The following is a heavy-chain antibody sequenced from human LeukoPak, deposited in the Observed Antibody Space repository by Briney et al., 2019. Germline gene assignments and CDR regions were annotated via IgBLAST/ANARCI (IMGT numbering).Heavy chain of an antibody. CDR2: INPSGGST. CDR1: GGTFSSYA. Sequence: GASVKVSCKASGGTFSSYAISWVRQAPGQGLEWMGIINPSGGSTSYAQKFQGRVTMTRDTSTSTVYMELSSLRSEDTAVYYCARHMVRGVIIQENDAFDIWGQGTMVTVSS. V-gene: IGHV1-46*01. CDR3: ARHMVRGVIIQENDAFDI. D-gene: IGHD3-10*01. J-gene: IGHJ3*02.